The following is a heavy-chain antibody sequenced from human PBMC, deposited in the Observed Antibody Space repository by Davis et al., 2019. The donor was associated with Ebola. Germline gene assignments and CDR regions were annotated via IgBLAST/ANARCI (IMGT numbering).Heavy chain of an antibody. CDR1: GFTFTNTYA. D-gene: IGHD6-13*01. CDR3: VKGGIAGVAGLDY. J-gene: IGHJ4*02. CDR2: ITDDGGAT. V-gene: IGHV3-23*01. Sequence: PGGSLRLSCAASGFTFTNTYAMTWVRQAPGKGLEWISSITDDGGATFYADSVKGRFAISRDNSKNTLYLQMSSLRADDTALYYCVKGGIAGVAGLDYWGQGTLVTVSS.